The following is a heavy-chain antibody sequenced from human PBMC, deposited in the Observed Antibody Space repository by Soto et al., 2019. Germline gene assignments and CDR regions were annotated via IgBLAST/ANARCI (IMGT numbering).Heavy chain of an antibody. CDR2: IIPVLGIA. CDR1: GGTFSSYT. V-gene: IGHV1-69*02. J-gene: IGHJ3*02. Sequence: QVQLVQSGAEVKKPGSSVKVSCKASGGTFSSYTISWVRQAPGQGLEWMGRIIPVLGIANYAQKFQGRVTITADKSKSTAYMELSSLRPEDTAVYYCARGSPTVTTPNAFDIWGQGTMVTVSS. D-gene: IGHD4-17*01. CDR3: ARGSPTVTTPNAFDI.